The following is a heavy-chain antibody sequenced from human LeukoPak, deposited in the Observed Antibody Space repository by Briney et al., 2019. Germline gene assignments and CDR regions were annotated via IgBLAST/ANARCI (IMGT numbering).Heavy chain of an antibody. J-gene: IGHJ4*02. CDR2: ISAYNGNT. Sequence: ASVKVSCKASGYTFTSYGISWVRQAPGQGLEWMGWISAYNGNTNYAQKLQGRVTMTTDTSTSTAYMELRSLRSDDTAVYYCARVPDYYGSSGYYSIDYWGQGTLVTVSS. CDR1: GYTFTSYG. D-gene: IGHD3-22*01. CDR3: ARVPDYYGSSGYYSIDY. V-gene: IGHV1-18*01.